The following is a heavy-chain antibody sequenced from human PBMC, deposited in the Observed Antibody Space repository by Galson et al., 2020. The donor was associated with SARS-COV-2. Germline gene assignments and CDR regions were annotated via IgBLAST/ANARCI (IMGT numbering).Heavy chain of an antibody. CDR3: ARGNEFRPYSAFNN. CDR1: GYSISSGYH. J-gene: IGHJ4*02. D-gene: IGHD1-26*01. CDR2: IHHSGNT. V-gene: IGHV4-38-2*01. Sequence: SETLSLTCAVSGYSISSGYHWGWIRQPPGKGLECIGSIHHSGNTYYNPSLESRVTISVDTSKNQFSLKLSSVTAADTAVYYCARGNEFRPYSAFNNWGQGTLVTVSS.